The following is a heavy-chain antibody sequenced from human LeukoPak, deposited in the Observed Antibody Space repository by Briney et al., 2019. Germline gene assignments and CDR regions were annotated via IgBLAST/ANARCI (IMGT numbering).Heavy chain of an antibody. J-gene: IGHJ6*02. D-gene: IGHD1-14*01. V-gene: IGHV4-59*01. CDR2: IYDSGIT. CDR1: GASIKTYY. CDR3: ARATNVGFFYYYGMDV. Sequence: SETLSLTRTVSGASIKTYYWSWIRQPPGKGLEWIGWIYDSGITTYNPSLESRVTISIDTSKKQFSLKLSSVTAADTAMYYCARATNVGFFYYYGMDVWGQGTTVTVSS.